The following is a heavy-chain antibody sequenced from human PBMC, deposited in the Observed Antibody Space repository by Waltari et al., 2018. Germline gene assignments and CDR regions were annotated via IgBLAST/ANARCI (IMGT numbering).Heavy chain of an antibody. CDR3: ARQKGTPVIDGGVDP. CDR2: PYPSDPIT. J-gene: IGHJ5*02. D-gene: IGHD3-16*01. Sequence: EVQLVQSGAEVKKPGESLKISCKGSGYSFTRYWLGWVRQLPGKGREWMGLPYPSDPITRDSPAFQGQVTIAADKSISTAYLQWSSRKASDTAMYYCARQKGTPVIDGGVDPWGQGTLVTVSS. CDR1: GYSFTRYW. V-gene: IGHV5-51*01.